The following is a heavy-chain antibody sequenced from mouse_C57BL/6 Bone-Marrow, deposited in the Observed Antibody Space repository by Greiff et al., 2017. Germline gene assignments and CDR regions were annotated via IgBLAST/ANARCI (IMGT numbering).Heavy chain of an antibody. CDR1: GFSLTSYG. CDR3: AIITTVVAPYARDY. D-gene: IGHD1-1*01. Sequence: VQLVESGPGLVQPSQSLSITCTVSGFSLTSYGVHWVRQSSGKGLEWLGVIWRGGSTDYNAALMSRLSITKDNSKSQVFFKMNSQQADDTAIYDCAIITTVVAPYARDYWGQGTSVTVSS. J-gene: IGHJ4*01. V-gene: IGHV2-5*01. CDR2: IWRGGST.